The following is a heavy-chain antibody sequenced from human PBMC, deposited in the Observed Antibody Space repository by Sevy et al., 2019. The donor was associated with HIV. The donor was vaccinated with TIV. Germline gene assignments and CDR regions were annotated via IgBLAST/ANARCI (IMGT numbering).Heavy chain of an antibody. CDR3: ARTGDARDYYDSSGYYPFDY. V-gene: IGHV3-30-3*01. J-gene: IGHJ4*02. Sequence: GGSLRLSCAASGFTFSSYAMHWVRQAPGKGLEWVAVISYDGSNKYYAGSVKGGFTISRDNSKNTLYMQMNSLRAEDTAVYYCARTGDARDYYDSSGYYPFDYWGQGTLVTVSS. D-gene: IGHD3-22*01. CDR2: ISYDGSNK. CDR1: GFTFSSYA.